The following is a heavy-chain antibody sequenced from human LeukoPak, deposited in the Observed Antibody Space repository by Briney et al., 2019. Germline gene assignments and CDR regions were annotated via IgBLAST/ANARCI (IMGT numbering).Heavy chain of an antibody. J-gene: IGHJ4*02. CDR2: ISYSGSNK. Sequence: GGSLRLSCAASGFTFSSYAMHWVRQAPGKGLEWVVVISYSGSNKNYADSVKGRFTISRDNSKNTLYLQMNSLRAEDTAAYYCATPRHYSSGWYGYYFDYWGQGTLVTVSS. V-gene: IGHV3-30-3*01. CDR3: ATPRHYSSGWYGYYFDY. D-gene: IGHD6-19*01. CDR1: GFTFSSYA.